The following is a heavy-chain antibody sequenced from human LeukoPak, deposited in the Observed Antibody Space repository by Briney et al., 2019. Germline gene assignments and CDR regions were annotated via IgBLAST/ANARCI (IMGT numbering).Heavy chain of an antibody. CDR1: GFTVSSNY. V-gene: IGHV3-53*01. D-gene: IGHD6-19*01. CDR3: TKLKGWYGEGFFDY. J-gene: IGHJ4*02. Sequence: GGSLRLSCAASGFTVSSNYMSWVRQPAGKGLEWVSVLYSGGATFYADSVKGRFTISRGTSKNTLYLQMNDLRADDTAVYYCTKLKGWYGEGFFDYWGQGTLVTVSS. CDR2: LYSGGAT.